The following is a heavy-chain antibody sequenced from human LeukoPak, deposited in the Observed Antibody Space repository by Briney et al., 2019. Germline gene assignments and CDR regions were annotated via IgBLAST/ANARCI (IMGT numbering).Heavy chain of an antibody. J-gene: IGHJ4*02. D-gene: IGHD3-9*01. CDR3: TRDLVHDILTGYYRD. Sequence: GASVKVSCKASGYTFTSYGISWVRQAPGQGLEWMGWISAYNGNTNYAQKLQGRVTMTTDTSTSTAYMELRSLRSDDTAVYYCTRDLVHDILTGYYRDWGQGTLVTVSS. CDR2: ISAYNGNT. CDR1: GYTFTSYG. V-gene: IGHV1-18*01.